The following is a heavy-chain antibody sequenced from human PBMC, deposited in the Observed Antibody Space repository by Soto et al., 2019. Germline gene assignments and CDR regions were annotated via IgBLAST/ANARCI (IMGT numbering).Heavy chain of an antibody. CDR1: GYTFTSYG. CDR3: ARGMYYYDSSGLMGFDY. D-gene: IGHD3-22*01. Sequence: QVQLAQSGAEVKKPGASVKVSCKASGYTFTSYGISWVRQAPGHGLEWMGWISAYNGNTNYAQKLQGRVTMTTDTSTSTAYMELRSLRSDDTAVYYCARGMYYYDSSGLMGFDYWGQGTLVTVSS. V-gene: IGHV1-18*01. J-gene: IGHJ4*02. CDR2: ISAYNGNT.